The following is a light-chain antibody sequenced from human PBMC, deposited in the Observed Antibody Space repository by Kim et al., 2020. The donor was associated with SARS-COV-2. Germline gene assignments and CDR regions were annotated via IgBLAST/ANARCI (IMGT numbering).Light chain of an antibody. J-gene: IGLJ1*01. V-gene: IGLV2-14*03. Sequence: QSALTQPASVSGSPGQSIIISCTGSSGDIGSRNYVSWYQQYPGKAPNLMIYDVSRRPSGVSNRFSGSKSGNTASLTISGLQAEDEADYYCSSFTSSISYVFGTGTKVTVL. CDR3: SSFTSSISYV. CDR2: DVS. CDR1: SGDIGSRNY.